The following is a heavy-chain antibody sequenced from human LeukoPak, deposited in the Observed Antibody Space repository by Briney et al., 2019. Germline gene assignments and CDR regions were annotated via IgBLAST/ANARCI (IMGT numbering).Heavy chain of an antibody. V-gene: IGHV3-30*04. D-gene: IGHD4-23*01. CDR2: IPYDGSNK. CDR1: GFTFSSYA. J-gene: IGHJ4*02. CDR3: ARAEGYGGELDS. Sequence: GGSLRLSCAASGFTFSSYAMSWVRQAPGKGLEWVAVIPYDGSNKYYADSVKGRFTISRENSKNRLYLQMNSLRAEDTAVYYCARAEGYGGELDSWGQGTLVTVSS.